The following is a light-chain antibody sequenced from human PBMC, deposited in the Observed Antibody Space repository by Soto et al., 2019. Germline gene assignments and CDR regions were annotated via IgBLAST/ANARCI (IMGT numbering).Light chain of an antibody. J-gene: IGLJ2*01. CDR2: QDS. CDR3: QAWDSSTVV. CDR1: KLGDKY. Sequence: SYELTQPPSVSVSPGQTASITCSGDKLGDKYACWHQQEPGQSPVLVIYQDSKRPSGITERFSGFNSGNTATLTISGTQAMDQADDYCQAWDSSTVVFGGGTKVTVL. V-gene: IGLV3-1*01.